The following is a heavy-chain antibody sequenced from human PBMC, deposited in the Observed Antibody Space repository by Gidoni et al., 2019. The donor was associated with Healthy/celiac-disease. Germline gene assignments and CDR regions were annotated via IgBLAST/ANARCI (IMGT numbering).Heavy chain of an antibody. J-gene: IGHJ6*02. CDR2: INPSGGST. CDR3: ARPHSVYCSGGSCEGDYYYGMDV. V-gene: IGHV1-46*01. D-gene: IGHD2-15*01. Sequence: QVQLVQSGAEVKKPGASVQVSCKASGYTFTSYYMHCVRQAPGQGLEWIGIINPSGGSTSYAQKFQGRVTMTRDTSTSTVYMELSSLRSEDTAVYYCARPHSVYCSGGSCEGDYYYGMDVWGQGTTVTVSS. CDR1: GYTFTSYY.